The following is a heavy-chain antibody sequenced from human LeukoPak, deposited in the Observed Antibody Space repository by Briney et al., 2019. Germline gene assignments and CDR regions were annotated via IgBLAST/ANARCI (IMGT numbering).Heavy chain of an antibody. J-gene: IGHJ4*02. CDR1: GFTFSSYA. D-gene: IGHD6-13*01. Sequence: PGGSLRLSCAASGFTFSSYAMSWVRQAPGKGLEWVSAISGSGGSTYYADSVKGRFTISRDNSKNTLYLQMNSLRVEDTAVYYCAKGGRDSRSWYSGHSPSDFDYWGQGTLVTVSS. CDR3: AKGGRDSRSWYSGHSPSDFDY. CDR2: ISGSGGST. V-gene: IGHV3-23*01.